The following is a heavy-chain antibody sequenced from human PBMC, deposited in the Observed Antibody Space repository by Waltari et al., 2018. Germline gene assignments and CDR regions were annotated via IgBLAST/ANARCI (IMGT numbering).Heavy chain of an antibody. V-gene: IGHV3-7*05. J-gene: IGHJ4*02. Sequence: EVQLVESGGGLVQPGGSLRLSCAASGLTFGSYWMTWVCQAPGKGLEWVANINQDGSETYYVDSVKGRFTVSRDNADNSLYLQMNSLRAEDTAMYYCASRYCTISRCYASSWNSFDYWGQGTLVTVSS. CDR3: ASRYCTISRCYASSWNSFDY. CDR2: INQDGSET. D-gene: IGHD2-8*01. CDR1: GLTFGSYW.